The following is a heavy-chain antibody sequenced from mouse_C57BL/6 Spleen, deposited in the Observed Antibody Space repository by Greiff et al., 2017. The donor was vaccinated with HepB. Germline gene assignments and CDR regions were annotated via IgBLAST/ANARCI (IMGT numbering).Heavy chain of an antibody. CDR3: ARETAGFAY. D-gene: IGHD4-1*01. CDR2: ISYDGSN. V-gene: IGHV3-6*01. Sequence: VQLQQSGPGLVKPSQSLSLTCSVTGYSITSGYYWNWIRQFPGNKLEWMGYISYDGSNNYNPSLKNRISITRDTSKNQFFLKLNSVTTEDTATYYCARETAGFAYWGQVTLVTVSA. CDR1: GYSITSGYY. J-gene: IGHJ3*01.